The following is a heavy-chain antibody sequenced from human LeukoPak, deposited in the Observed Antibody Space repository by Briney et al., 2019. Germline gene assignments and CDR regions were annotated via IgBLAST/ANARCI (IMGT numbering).Heavy chain of an antibody. J-gene: IGHJ2*01. Sequence: SETLSLTCAVSGGSLSSHNWSWIRQSPGKRLEWIGYIHYSGSTDSKPSLKSRVTISVDTSKNQFSLKLTSVSAADTAMYYCARRGPSTGWARGWYFDLWGRGTLVTVSS. V-gene: IGHV4-59*08. D-gene: IGHD6-19*01. CDR1: GGSLSSHN. CDR3: ARRGPSTGWARGWYFDL. CDR2: IHYSGST.